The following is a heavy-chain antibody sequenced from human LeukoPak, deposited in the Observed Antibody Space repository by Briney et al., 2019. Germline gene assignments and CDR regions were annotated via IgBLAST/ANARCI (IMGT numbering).Heavy chain of an antibody. CDR2: ISSSSTI. Sequence: GGSLRLSCAASGFTFSSYSMNWVRQAPGKGLEWVSYISSSSTIYYADSVKGRFTISRDNSKNTLYLQMNSLRAEDTAVYYCAKNLHDSWAFDIWGQGTMVTVSS. D-gene: IGHD3-22*01. J-gene: IGHJ3*02. V-gene: IGHV3-48*01. CDR3: AKNLHDSWAFDI. CDR1: GFTFSSYS.